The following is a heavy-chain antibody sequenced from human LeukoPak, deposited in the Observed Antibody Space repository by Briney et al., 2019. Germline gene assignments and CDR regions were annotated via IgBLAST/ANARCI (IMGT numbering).Heavy chain of an antibody. CDR3: ARGASRADY. V-gene: IGHV3-21*01. CDR1: GFTFRSYN. CDR2: ISSSSSYI. Sequence: AGGSLRLSCAASGFTFRSYNMNWVRQAPGKRPEWGSSISSSSSYIYYADSVRGRFTISRDNAKHSLYLQMHTLRAEDTDLYYCARGASRADYWGQGNLVTVSS. J-gene: IGHJ4*02.